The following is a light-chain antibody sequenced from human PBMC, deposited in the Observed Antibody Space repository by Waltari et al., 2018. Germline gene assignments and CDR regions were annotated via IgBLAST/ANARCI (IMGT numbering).Light chain of an antibody. Sequence: QSALTQPASVSGSPGQSITISCTGTATDPGAYNYVSWYQQRPGKAPKLIIFDVSSRPSGISNRFSGSKFGNTASLTISGLQPEDEADYYCCSFTSSSTWVFGGGTKLTVL. J-gene: IGLJ3*02. CDR2: DVS. CDR3: CSFTSSSTWV. V-gene: IGLV2-14*01. CDR1: ATDPGAYNY.